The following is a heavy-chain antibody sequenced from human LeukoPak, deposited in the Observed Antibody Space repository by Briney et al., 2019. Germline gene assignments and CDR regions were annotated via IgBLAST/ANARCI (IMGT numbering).Heavy chain of an antibody. V-gene: IGHV1-69*04. J-gene: IGHJ4*02. Sequence: ASVKVSCKASGGTFSSYAIIWVRQAPGQGLEWMGRIIPILGIANYAQKFQGRVTITADKSTSTAYMELSSLRSEDTAVYYCATEVLRFLEWRDYWGQGTLVTVSS. D-gene: IGHD3-3*01. CDR2: IIPILGIA. CDR3: ATEVLRFLEWRDY. CDR1: GGTFSSYA.